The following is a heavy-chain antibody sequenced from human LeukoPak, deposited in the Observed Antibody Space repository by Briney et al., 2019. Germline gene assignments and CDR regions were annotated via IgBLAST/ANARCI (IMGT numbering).Heavy chain of an antibody. CDR1: GYTFTGYY. CDR2: INPNSGGT. D-gene: IGHD3-22*01. V-gene: IGHV1-2*02. CDR3: ARSGLFTMIVVVGVFDI. Sequence: ASVKVFCKASGYTFTGYYMHWVRQAPGQGLEWMGWINPNSGGTNYAQKFQGRVTMTRDTSISTAYMELSRLRSDDTAVYYCARSGLFTMIVVVGVFDIWGQGTMVTVSS. J-gene: IGHJ3*02.